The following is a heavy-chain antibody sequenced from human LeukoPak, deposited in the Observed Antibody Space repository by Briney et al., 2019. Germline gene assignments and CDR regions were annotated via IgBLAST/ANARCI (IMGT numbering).Heavy chain of an antibody. D-gene: IGHD5-24*01. CDR3: AKGAGLGWLQFFDY. Sequence: GRSLRLSCAASGFTFDGYAMHWVRQAPGKGLEWVSGISWNSGSIGYADSVKGRFTISRDNAKNSLYLQMNSLRAEDTALYYCAKGAGLGWLQFFDYWGQGTLVTVSS. V-gene: IGHV3-9*01. CDR2: ISWNSGSI. J-gene: IGHJ4*02. CDR1: GFTFDGYA.